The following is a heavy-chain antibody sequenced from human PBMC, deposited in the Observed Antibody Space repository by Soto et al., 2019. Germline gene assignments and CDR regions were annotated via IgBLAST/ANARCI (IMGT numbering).Heavy chain of an antibody. V-gene: IGHV3-23*01. Sequence: HPGGSLRLSCAASGITFSSYGMTWVRQAPGKGLEWVSAISGSGGSTYYADSVKGRFTISRDNSKNTLYLQMNSLRAEDTAVYYCAKVQIGGSNWYWFDPWGQGTLVTVSS. D-gene: IGHD6-13*01. CDR2: ISGSGGST. CDR3: AKVQIGGSNWYWFDP. CDR1: GITFSSYG. J-gene: IGHJ5*02.